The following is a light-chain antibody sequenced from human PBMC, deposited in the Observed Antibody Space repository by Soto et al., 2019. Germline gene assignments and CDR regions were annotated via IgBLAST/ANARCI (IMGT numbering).Light chain of an antibody. CDR3: QSYDSSLSAWV. CDR1: SSNIGAGYD. V-gene: IGLV1-40*01. Sequence: QSVLTQPPSVSGAPGQRVTISCTGSSSNIGAGYDVHWYQQLPGTAPKLLIYGNSNRPSGVPDRFSGSKSGTSASLAITGLQAEDEADYYCQSYDSSLSAWVFGGGTQQTVL. J-gene: IGLJ3*02. CDR2: GNS.